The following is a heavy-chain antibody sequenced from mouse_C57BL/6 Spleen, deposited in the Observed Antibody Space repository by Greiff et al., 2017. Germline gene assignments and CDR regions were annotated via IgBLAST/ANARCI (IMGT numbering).Heavy chain of an antibody. V-gene: IGHV3-6*01. CDR1: GYSITSGYY. CDR3: ARERGYGSSYVDYAMDY. J-gene: IGHJ4*01. Sequence: ESGPGLVKPSQSLSLTCSVTGYSITSGYYWNWIRQFPGNKLEWMGYISYDGSNNYNPSLKNRISITRDTSKNQFFLKLNSVTTEDTATYYCARERGYGSSYVDYAMDYWGQGTSVTVSS. D-gene: IGHD1-1*01. CDR2: ISYDGSN.